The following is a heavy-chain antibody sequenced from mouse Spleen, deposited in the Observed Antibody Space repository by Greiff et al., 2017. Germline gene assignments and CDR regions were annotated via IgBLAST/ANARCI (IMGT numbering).Heavy chain of an antibody. CDR2: IYPGSGNT. V-gene: IGHV1-76*01. J-gene: IGHJ4*01. D-gene: IGHD2-10*02. Sequence: QVQLQQSGAELVRPGASVKLSCKASGYTFTDYYINWVKQRPGQGLEWIARIYPGSGNTYYNEKFKGKATLTAEKSSSTAYMQLSSLTSEDSAVYFCAMALVLRDYAMDYWGQGTSVTVSS. CDR3: AMALVLRDYAMDY. CDR1: GYTFTDYY.